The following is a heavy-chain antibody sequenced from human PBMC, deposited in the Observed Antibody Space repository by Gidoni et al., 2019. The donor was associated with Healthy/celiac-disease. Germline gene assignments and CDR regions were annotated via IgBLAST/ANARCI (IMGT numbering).Heavy chain of an antibody. CDR1: GCPISSYS. CDR3: ARENYDILTGWFDP. Sequence: QVQLQESGPGLVKPSETLSLTCTVSGCPISSYSWSWIRQPAGKGLEWIGRIYTSGSTNYNPSLKSRVTMSVDTSKNQFSLKLSSVTAADTAVYYCARENYDILTGWFDPWGQGTLVTVSS. V-gene: IGHV4-4*07. J-gene: IGHJ5*02. CDR2: IYTSGST. D-gene: IGHD3-9*01.